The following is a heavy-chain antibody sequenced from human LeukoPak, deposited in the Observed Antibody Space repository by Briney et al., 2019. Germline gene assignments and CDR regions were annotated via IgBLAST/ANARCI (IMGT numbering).Heavy chain of an antibody. CDR2: ISAYNGNT. CDR3: ARVDSSYDFWSGYYSYYYYMDV. V-gene: IGHV1-18*01. CDR1: GYTFTSYG. D-gene: IGHD3-3*01. J-gene: IGHJ6*03. Sequence: ASVKVSCKASGYTFTSYGISWVRQAPGQGLEWMGWISAYNGNTNYAQKLQGRVTMTTDTSTSTAYMELRSLRSDDTAVYYCARVDSSYDFWSGYYSYYYYMDVWGKGTTVTVSS.